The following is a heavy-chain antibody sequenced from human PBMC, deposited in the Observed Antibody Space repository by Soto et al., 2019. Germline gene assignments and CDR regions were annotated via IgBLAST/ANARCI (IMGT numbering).Heavy chain of an antibody. Sequence: GRSLKISCKGSGYSFAGYWITWVRQKPGKGLEWMGRIDPSDSQTYYSPSFRGHVTISVTKSITTVFLQWSSLRASDTAMYYCARQIYDSDTGPNFQYYFDSWGQGTPVTVSS. CDR1: GYSFAGYW. J-gene: IGHJ4*02. CDR2: IDPSDSQT. D-gene: IGHD3-22*01. CDR3: ARQIYDSDTGPNFQYYFDS. V-gene: IGHV5-10-1*01.